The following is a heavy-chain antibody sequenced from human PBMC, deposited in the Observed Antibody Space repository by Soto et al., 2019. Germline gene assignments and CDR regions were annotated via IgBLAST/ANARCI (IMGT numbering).Heavy chain of an antibody. V-gene: IGHV1-2*02. CDR2: INPSNGVT. CDR1: GYTFIDYY. Sequence: KVSCKASGYTFIDYYMNWVRQAPGQGLEWMGWINPSNGVTNYAQKFQGRVTMTRDTSISTAYMDLSRLRSDDTAVYYCARGALAVENCFAPWGEETQVT. D-gene: IGHD6-19*01. CDR3: ARGALAVENCFAP. J-gene: IGHJ5*02.